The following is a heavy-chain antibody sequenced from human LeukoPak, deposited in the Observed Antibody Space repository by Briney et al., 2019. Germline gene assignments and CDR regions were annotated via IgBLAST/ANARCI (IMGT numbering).Heavy chain of an antibody. CDR1: GGSISSSSYY. J-gene: IGHJ4*02. V-gene: IGHV4-39*02. CDR3: AANSADYNTLGSSYKV. D-gene: IGHD3-10*01. CDR2: IYYSGST. Sequence: SETLSLTCTVPGGSISSSSYYWGWVRQPPGKGLEWIGSIYYSGSTYYNPSLKSRVTISVDTSKNHFSLKLSSVTAADTAVYYCAANSADYNTLGSSYKVWGQGTLVTVSS.